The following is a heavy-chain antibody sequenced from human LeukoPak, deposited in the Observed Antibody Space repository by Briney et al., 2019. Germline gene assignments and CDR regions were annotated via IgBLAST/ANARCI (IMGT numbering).Heavy chain of an antibody. CDR2: IYTSGST. V-gene: IGHV4-4*07. Sequence: SETLSLTCTVSGGSFSSYYWSWIRQPAGKGLEWIGRIYTSGSTNYNPSLKSRVTMSVDTSKNQFSLKLSSVTAADTAVYYCARETPYYYDSSGYFDYWGQGTLVTVSS. CDR1: GGSFSSYY. J-gene: IGHJ4*02. CDR3: ARETPYYYDSSGYFDY. D-gene: IGHD3-22*01.